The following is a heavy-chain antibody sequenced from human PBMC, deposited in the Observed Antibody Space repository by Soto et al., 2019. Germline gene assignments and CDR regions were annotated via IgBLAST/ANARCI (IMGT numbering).Heavy chain of an antibody. CDR3: ARLCCGGDCYSESSSPAEFDY. D-gene: IGHD2-21*02. Sequence: PSETLSLTCTVSCGSISSSSYYWGWIRQPPGKGLEWIGSIYYSGSTYYNPSLKSRVTISVDTSKNQFSLKLSSVTAADTAVYYCARLCCGGDCYSESSSPAEFDYWGQGTLVTVSS. J-gene: IGHJ4*02. V-gene: IGHV4-39*01. CDR1: CGSISSSSYY. CDR2: IYYSGST.